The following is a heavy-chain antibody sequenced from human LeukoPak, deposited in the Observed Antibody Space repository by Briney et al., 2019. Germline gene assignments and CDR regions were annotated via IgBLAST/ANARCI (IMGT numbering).Heavy chain of an antibody. V-gene: IGHV4-34*01. D-gene: IGHD1-26*01. CDR2: INHSGST. CDR1: GGSFSGYY. Sequence: SETLSLTCAVYGGSFSGYYWSWIRQPPGKGLEWIGEINHSGSTNYNPSLKSRVTISVDTSKNQFSLKLSSVTAADTAVYYCARGFGGSYPCDYWGQGTLVTVSS. J-gene: IGHJ4*02. CDR3: ARGFGGSYPCDY.